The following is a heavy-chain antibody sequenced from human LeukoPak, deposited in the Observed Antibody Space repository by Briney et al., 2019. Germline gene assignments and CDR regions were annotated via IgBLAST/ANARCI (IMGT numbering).Heavy chain of an antibody. CDR3: ARAVSYYDYVWGSYRYYYFDY. J-gene: IGHJ4*02. D-gene: IGHD3-16*02. CDR1: GGSISSYY. V-gene: IGHV4-59*01. Sequence: SGTLSLTCTVSGGSISSYYWSWIRQPPGKGLEWIGYIYYSGSTNYNPSLKSRVIISADTSKNQFSLNLSSVTAADTAVYYCARAVSYYDYVWGSYRYYYFDYWGQGTLVTVSS. CDR2: IYYSGST.